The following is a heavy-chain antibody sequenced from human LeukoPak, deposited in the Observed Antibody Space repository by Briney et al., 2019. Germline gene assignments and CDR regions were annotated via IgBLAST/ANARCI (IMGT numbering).Heavy chain of an antibody. D-gene: IGHD2-15*01. V-gene: IGHV4-4*07. CDR2: IYTRGST. CDR3: ARERYCSADICSGGDAFDI. Sequence: SVTLSLTCTVSGGSINNYYWSWIRQPAGKGLEWIGRIYTRGSTNYNLSLKSRVTMSVDTSKNQFSLKLSSVTAADTAVYYCARERYCSADICSGGDAFDIWGQGTMVSVSS. J-gene: IGHJ3*02. CDR1: GGSINNYY.